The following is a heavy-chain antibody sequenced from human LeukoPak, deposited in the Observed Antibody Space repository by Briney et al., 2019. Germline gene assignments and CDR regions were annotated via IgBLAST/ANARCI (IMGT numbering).Heavy chain of an antibody. J-gene: IGHJ6*02. D-gene: IGHD2-2*01. CDR2: IYTSGST. V-gene: IGHV4-4*07. CDR1: GGSISSYY. Sequence: NPSETLSLTRTVSGGSISSYYWSWIRQPAGKGLEWIGRIYTSGSTNYNPSLKSRVTMSVDTSKNQFSLKLSSVTAADTAVYYCARADIVVVLAAGYYYYGMDVWGQGTTVTVSS. CDR3: ARADIVVVLAAGYYYYGMDV.